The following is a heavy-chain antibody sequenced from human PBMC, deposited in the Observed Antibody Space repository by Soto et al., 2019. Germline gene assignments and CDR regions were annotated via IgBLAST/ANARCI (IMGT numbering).Heavy chain of an antibody. D-gene: IGHD3-22*01. J-gene: IGHJ5*02. CDR2: IYYSGST. V-gene: IGHV4-59*01. CDR3: ARSYYYDSVRWFDP. Sequence: QVQLQESGPGLVKPSETLSLTCTVSGGSISSYYWSWIRQPPGKGLEGIGYIYYSGSTNYNPSLKRRVTISVDTSKNQFSLKLSSVTAADTAVYYCARSYYYDSVRWFDPWGQGTLVTVSS. CDR1: GGSISSYY.